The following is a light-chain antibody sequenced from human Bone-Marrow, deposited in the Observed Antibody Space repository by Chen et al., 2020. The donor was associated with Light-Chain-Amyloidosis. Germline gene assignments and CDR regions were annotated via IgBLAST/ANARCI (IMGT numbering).Light chain of an antibody. Sequence: EIVLTQSPGTLSLSPGERATLSCRASQSVNSNYLAWYQQESGQAPRLLIYRASSRATGIPDRFSGSGSETDFTLTITRLEPEDFAVYYCQQYGSSPWTFGQGIKVEIK. CDR2: RAS. V-gene: IGKV3-20*01. J-gene: IGKJ1*01. CDR1: QSVNSNY. CDR3: QQYGSSPWT.